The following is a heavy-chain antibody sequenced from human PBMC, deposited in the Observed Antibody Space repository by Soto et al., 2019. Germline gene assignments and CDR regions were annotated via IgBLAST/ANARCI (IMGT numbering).Heavy chain of an antibody. CDR3: ARDAPNYYDSSGFWFDP. CDR1: EFTFSSSW. CDR2: ISRDGRNI. J-gene: IGHJ5*02. Sequence: PGGSLRLSCEASEFTFSSSWLHWVRQAPGKGLVWVSCISRDGRNIGYADSVKGRFTISRDNAKNSLYLQMNSLRAEDTAVYYCARDAPNYYDSSGFWFDPWGQGSLVTVSS. V-gene: IGHV3-74*01. D-gene: IGHD3-22*01.